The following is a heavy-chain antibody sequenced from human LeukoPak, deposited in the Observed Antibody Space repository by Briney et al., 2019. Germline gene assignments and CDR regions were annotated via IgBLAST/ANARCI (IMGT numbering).Heavy chain of an antibody. Sequence: GGSLRLSCSASGFTFGSYAMHWVRQAPGKGLEYVSTISNNGGNTYYADSVKGKFTISRDNSKNTPYLQMSSLRAEDTAVYYCARLLRGARFHGMDVWGQGTTVTVSS. CDR1: GFTFGSYA. D-gene: IGHD6-6*01. J-gene: IGHJ6*02. CDR2: ISNNGGNT. CDR3: ARLLRGARFHGMDV. V-gene: IGHV3-64D*06.